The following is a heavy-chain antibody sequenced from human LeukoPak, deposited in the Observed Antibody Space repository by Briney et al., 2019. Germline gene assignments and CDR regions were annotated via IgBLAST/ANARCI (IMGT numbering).Heavy chain of an antibody. V-gene: IGHV4-39*01. D-gene: IGHD3-10*01. CDR1: GASISSSSYY. J-gene: IGHJ4*02. CDR3: XXNXXGSGSYYSEDRY. Sequence: ETLSLXCTVSGASISSSSYYWGWIRQPPGKGLEWIGSIYYSGSTNYNPSLKSRVTISVDTSKNQFFLKLRSVTAAGRAVDYXXXNXXGSGSYYSEDRYWGQGTLVTVSS. CDR2: IYYSGST.